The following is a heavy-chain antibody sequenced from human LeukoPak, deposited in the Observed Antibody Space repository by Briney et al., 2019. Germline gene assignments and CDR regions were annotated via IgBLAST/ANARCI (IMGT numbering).Heavy chain of an antibody. D-gene: IGHD2-2*01. CDR3: ARVIVVPAFYYYYYMDV. Sequence: GGSLRLSCAASGFMFSSYWMSWVRQAPGKGLEWVANIKKDGSEKYYVDSVKGRFTISRDNAKTSLYLQMNSLRAEDTAVYYCARVIVVPAFYYYYYMDVWGKGTTVTVSS. CDR2: IKKDGSEK. J-gene: IGHJ6*03. V-gene: IGHV3-7*01. CDR1: GFMFSSYW.